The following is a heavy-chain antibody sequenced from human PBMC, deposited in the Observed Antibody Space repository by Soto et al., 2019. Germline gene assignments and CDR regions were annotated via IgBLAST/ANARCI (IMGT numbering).Heavy chain of an antibody. CDR2: ISSSGSTI. CDR3: ARDGELLKYYYGMDV. V-gene: IGHV3-48*03. J-gene: IGHJ6*02. Sequence: EVQLVESGGGLVQPGGSLRLSCAASGFTFSSYEMNWVRQAPGKGLEWVSYISSSGSTIYYADSVKGRFTISRDNAKNSLYLQMNSLRAEDTAVYYCARDGELLKYYYGMDVWGQGTTVTVAS. D-gene: IGHD1-26*01. CDR1: GFTFSSYE.